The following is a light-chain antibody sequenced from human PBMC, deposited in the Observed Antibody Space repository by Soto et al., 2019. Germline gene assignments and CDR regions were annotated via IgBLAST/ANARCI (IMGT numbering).Light chain of an antibody. Sequence: QSALTQPRSVSGSPGQSVTISCTGTSSDVGDYNYVSWYQQYPGKAPKLVIYDVSKRPSGVPDRFSGSKSGNTASLTISGLQAEDAADYYCCSFAGSYTFRVFGGGTKLTVL. CDR3: CSFAGSYTFRV. V-gene: IGLV2-11*01. J-gene: IGLJ3*02. CDR1: SSDVGDYNY. CDR2: DVS.